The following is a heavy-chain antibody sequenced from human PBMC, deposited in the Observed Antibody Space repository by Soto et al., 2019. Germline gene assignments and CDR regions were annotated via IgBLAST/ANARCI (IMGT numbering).Heavy chain of an antibody. CDR2: IYSSGGT. CDR3: ARGQRFSDSFDP. D-gene: IGHD3-3*01. V-gene: IGHV4-4*07. Sequence: QVQLQESGPGLVKPSETLSLTCTVSGGAISGYYWTWIRQSAGKGLEWIGRIYSSGGTKYNPSLQSRVTMSLDTSKNQFSLWLTSVTAADTAVYYCARGQRFSDSFDPWGQGTLVTVSS. J-gene: IGHJ5*02. CDR1: GGAISGYY.